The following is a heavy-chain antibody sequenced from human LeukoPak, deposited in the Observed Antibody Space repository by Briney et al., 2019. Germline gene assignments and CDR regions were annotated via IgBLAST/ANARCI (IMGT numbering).Heavy chain of an antibody. CDR3: AVGVYYFDY. CDR2: IKQDGSEK. V-gene: IGHV3-7*02. D-gene: IGHD3-10*01. J-gene: IGHJ4*02. CDR1: GYTFSSYG. Sequence: GASVKVSCKASGYTFSSYGISWVRQAPGKGLEWVANIKQDGSEKYYVDSVKGRFTISRDNAKNSLYLQMNSLRAEDTAVYYCAVGVYYFDYWGQGTLVTVSS.